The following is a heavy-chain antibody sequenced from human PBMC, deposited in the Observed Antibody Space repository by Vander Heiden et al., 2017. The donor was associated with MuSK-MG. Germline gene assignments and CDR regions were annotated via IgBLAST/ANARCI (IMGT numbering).Heavy chain of an antibody. D-gene: IGHD2-15*01. CDR2: IIPIFGTA. CDR3: ARVGVRGYCSGGSCYESY. J-gene: IGHJ4*02. CDR1: GGTFSSYA. V-gene: IGHV1-69*01. Sequence: QVQLVQSGAEVKKPGSSVKVSCKASGGTFSSYAISWVRQAPGQGLEWMGGIIPIFGTANYAQKFQGRVTITADESTSTAYMELSSLRSEDTAVYYCARVGVRGYCSGGSCYESYWGQGTLVTVSS.